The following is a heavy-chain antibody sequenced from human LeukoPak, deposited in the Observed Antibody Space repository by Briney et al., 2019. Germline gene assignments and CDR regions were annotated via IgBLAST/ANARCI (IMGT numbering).Heavy chain of an antibody. J-gene: IGHJ4*02. CDR2: INNSGST. D-gene: IGHD5-18*01. CDR3: ARRRRIQLWTYYFDY. CDR1: GGSFSGYY. Sequence: KPSETLSLTCAVYGGSFSGYYWSWIRQPPGKGLEWIGEINNSGSTNYNPSLKSRVTISVDTSKNQFSLKLSSVTAADTAVYYCARRRRIQLWTYYFDYWGQGTLVTVSS. V-gene: IGHV4-34*01.